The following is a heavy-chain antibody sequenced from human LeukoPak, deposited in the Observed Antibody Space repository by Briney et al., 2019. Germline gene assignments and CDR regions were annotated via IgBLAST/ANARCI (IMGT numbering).Heavy chain of an antibody. V-gene: IGHV3-7*01. CDR1: GFTFSSYW. J-gene: IGHJ6*03. CDR3: ASCPAPYMPTYYYYYYMDV. D-gene: IGHD2-2*01. CDR2: IKQDGSEK. Sequence: GGSLRLSCAASGFTFSSYWMSWVRQAPGRGLEWVANIKQDGSEKYYVDSVKGRFTISRDNAKNSLYLQMNSLRAEDTAVYYCASCPAPYMPTYYYYYYMDVWGKGTTVTVSS.